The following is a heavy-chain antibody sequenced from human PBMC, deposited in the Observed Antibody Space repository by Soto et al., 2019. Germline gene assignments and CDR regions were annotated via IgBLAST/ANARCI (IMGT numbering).Heavy chain of an antibody. Sequence: LRLSCAASGFTFSSYAMSWVRQAPGKGLEWVSAISGSGGSTYYADSVKGRFTISRDNSKNTLYLQMNSLRAEDTAVYYCARGQKDCSGGSCYDGGDYFDYWGQGTLVTVSS. CDR2: ISGSGGST. CDR3: ARGQKDCSGGSCYDGGDYFDY. CDR1: GFTFSSYA. V-gene: IGHV3-23*01. D-gene: IGHD2-15*01. J-gene: IGHJ4*02.